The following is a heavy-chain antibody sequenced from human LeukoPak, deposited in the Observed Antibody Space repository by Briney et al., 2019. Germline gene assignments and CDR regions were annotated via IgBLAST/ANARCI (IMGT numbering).Heavy chain of an antibody. D-gene: IGHD1-26*01. CDR3: AKDLGSGSYQPSDY. J-gene: IGHJ4*02. Sequence: GASVKVSCKTSGYTFTGYYMHWVRQPPGQGLEWMGWIDPNSGGTNYAQRFQGRVTMTRDTSISTVYMQLSSLRSDDTAVYYCAKDLGSGSYQPSDYWGQGTLVTVSS. V-gene: IGHV1-2*02. CDR1: GYTFTGYY. CDR2: IDPNSGGT.